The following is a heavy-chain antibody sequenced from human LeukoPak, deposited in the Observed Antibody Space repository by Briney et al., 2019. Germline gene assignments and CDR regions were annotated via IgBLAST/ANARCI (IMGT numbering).Heavy chain of an antibody. Sequence: SETLSLTCAVYGGSFSGYYWSWIRQPPGKGLEWIGEINHSGSTNYNPSLKSRVTISVDTSKNQFSLKLSSVTAADTAVYYCARGELGGGAGEDIVVVVATTWWFDPWGQGTLVTVSS. CDR3: ARGELGGGAGEDIVVVVATTWWFDP. V-gene: IGHV4-34*01. J-gene: IGHJ5*02. CDR2: INHSGST. CDR1: GGSFSGYY. D-gene: IGHD2-15*01.